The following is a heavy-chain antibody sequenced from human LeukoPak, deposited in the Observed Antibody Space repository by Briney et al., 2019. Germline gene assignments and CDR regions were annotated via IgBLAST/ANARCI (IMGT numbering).Heavy chain of an antibody. CDR1: GFTFSSYS. Sequence: GGSLRLSCAASGFTFSSYSMNWVRQAPGKGLEWVSSISSSSSYIYYADSVKGRFTISRDNAKNSLYLQMNSLRAEDTAVYYCAKSPRWRIGYYFDYWGQGTLVTVSS. CDR3: AKSPRWRIGYYFDY. V-gene: IGHV3-21*01. J-gene: IGHJ4*02. D-gene: IGHD5-24*01. CDR2: ISSSSSYI.